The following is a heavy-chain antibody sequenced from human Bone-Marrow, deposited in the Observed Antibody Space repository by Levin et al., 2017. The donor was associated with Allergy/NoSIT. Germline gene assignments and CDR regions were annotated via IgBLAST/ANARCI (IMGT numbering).Heavy chain of an antibody. D-gene: IGHD1-1*01. J-gene: IGHJ3*02. CDR1: GFIVSSNF. V-gene: IGHV3-53*01. CDR2: LYSGGHT. Sequence: GGSLRLSCAASGFIVSSNFMTWVRQPPGKGLEWVSVLYSGGHTYYADSVKGRFTISRDNYKNTLYLHMNSLRADDTAMYYCVTGIEVPGKGALDIWVQGTMVTVSS. CDR3: VTGIEVPGKGALDI.